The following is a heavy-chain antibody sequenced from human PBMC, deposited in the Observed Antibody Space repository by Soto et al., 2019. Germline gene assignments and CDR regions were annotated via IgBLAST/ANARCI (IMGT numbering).Heavy chain of an antibody. Sequence: GGSLRLSCAASGFSVSTTYMSWVRQAPGKGLECVSVIYSGGTTYNPDSVKGRFTMSRDNSKNTLYLQMNSLRAEDTAVYYCARAMYSTSSPFDYWGQGTLVTVSS. V-gene: IGHV3-53*01. CDR2: IYSGGTT. CDR3: ARAMYSTSSPFDY. J-gene: IGHJ4*02. CDR1: GFSVSTTY. D-gene: IGHD6-6*01.